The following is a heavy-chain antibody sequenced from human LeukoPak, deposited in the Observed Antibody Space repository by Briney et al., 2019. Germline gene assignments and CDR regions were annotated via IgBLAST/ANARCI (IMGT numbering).Heavy chain of an antibody. Sequence: ETLSLTCAVYGGSFIDYYWSWLRQPPGKGLGWIGEIDHSGSTTYNPSLKSRVTISVDTSKNQFSLKLNSVTAADTAVYYCARGFSHWGQGTLVTVSS. CDR3: ARGFSH. D-gene: IGHD3-3*01. CDR1: GGSFIDYY. J-gene: IGHJ4*02. V-gene: IGHV4-34*01. CDR2: IDHSGST.